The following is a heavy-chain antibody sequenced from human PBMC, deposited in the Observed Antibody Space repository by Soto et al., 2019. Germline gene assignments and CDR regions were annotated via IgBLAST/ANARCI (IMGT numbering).Heavy chain of an antibody. V-gene: IGHV1-69*12. CDR2: IIPIFGTA. CDR3: ASDFWSGYNYYYYGMVV. D-gene: IGHD3-3*01. CDR1: GGTFSSYA. J-gene: IGHJ6*02. Sequence: QVQLVQSGAEVKKPGSSVKVSCKASGGTFSSYAISWVRQAPGQGLEWMGGIIPIFGTANYAQKFQGRVTITADESTSTAYMELSSLRSEDTAVYYCASDFWSGYNYYYYGMVVWGQGTTVTVSS.